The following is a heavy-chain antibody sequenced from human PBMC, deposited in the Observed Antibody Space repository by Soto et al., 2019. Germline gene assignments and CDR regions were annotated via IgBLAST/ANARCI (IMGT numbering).Heavy chain of an antibody. J-gene: IGHJ6*02. CDR1: GGSISGYY. D-gene: IGHD2-2*01. Sequence: SETLSLTCTVSGGSISGYYWSWVRQPAGKGLEWVGRIYSDGTTNYSPSLKSRVTMSLDTSKDQFSLHLNSVTAADTAVYYCSRVGCSNSKCYTRGMDVWGQGTTVTVSS. CDR3: SRVGCSNSKCYTRGMDV. V-gene: IGHV4-4*07. CDR2: IYSDGTT.